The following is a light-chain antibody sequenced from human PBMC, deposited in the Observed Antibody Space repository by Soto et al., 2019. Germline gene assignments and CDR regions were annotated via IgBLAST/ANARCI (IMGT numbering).Light chain of an antibody. V-gene: IGKV3-20*01. CDR1: QSVSSTY. CDR3: QQYDTSPPWT. Sequence: EIVLTQSPGTLSLSPGERATLSCRASQSVSSTYLAWYQQKPGRAPRLLIFGASNRATGIPVRFSGSGSGKDFTLTISRLEPEDFAVYYCQQYDTSPPWTFGQGTKVDIK. CDR2: GAS. J-gene: IGKJ1*01.